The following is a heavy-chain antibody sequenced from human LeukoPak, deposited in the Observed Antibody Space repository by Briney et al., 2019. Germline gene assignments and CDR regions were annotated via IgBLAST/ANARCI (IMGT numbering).Heavy chain of an antibody. V-gene: IGHV4-34*01. J-gene: IGHJ4*02. D-gene: IGHD3-3*01. CDR2: INHSGST. CDR1: GGSFSGYY. CDR3: AGSGVFDY. Sequence: SETLSLTCAVYGGSFSGYYWSWIRQPPGKGLEWIGEINHSGSTYYNQSLKSRVTISVDTSKNQFSLKLSSVTAADTAVYYCAGSGVFDYWGQGTLVTVSS.